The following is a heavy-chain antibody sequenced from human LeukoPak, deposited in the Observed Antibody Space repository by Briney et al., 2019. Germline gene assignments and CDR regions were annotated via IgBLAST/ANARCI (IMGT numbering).Heavy chain of an antibody. CDR2: ISAYNGNT. CDR1: GYTFTSYG. J-gene: IGHJ6*03. CDR3: ACYTMVREHGYYYYYMGV. D-gene: IGHD3-10*01. Sequence: ASVKVSCKASGYTFTSYGISWVRQAPGQGLEWMGWISAYNGNTNYAQKLQGRVTMTTDTSTSTAYMELRSLRSDDTAVYYCACYTMVREHGYYYYYMGVWGKGTTVTISS. V-gene: IGHV1-18*01.